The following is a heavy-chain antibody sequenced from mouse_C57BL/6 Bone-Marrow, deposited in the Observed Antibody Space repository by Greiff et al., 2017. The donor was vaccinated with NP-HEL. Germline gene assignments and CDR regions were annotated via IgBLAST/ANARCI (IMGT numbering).Heavy chain of an antibody. J-gene: IGHJ4*01. CDR1: GYTFTDYY. Sequence: VKLMESGPELVKPGASVKISCKASGYTFTDYYINWVKQRPGQGLEWIGWIFPGSGSTYYNEKFKGKATLTVDKSSSTAYMLLSSLTSEDSAVYFCARSRGLRRDYAMDYWGQGTSVTVSS. CDR3: ARSRGLRRDYAMDY. CDR2: IFPGSGST. D-gene: IGHD2-4*01. V-gene: IGHV1-75*01.